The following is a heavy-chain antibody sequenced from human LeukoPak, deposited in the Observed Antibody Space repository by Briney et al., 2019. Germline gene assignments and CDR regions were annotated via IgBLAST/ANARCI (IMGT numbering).Heavy chain of an antibody. D-gene: IGHD5-24*01. J-gene: IGHJ4*02. CDR2: IYSGGST. Sequence: SGGSLRLSCAASEFSVGSNYMTWVRQAPGKGLEWVSLIYSGGSTYYADSVKGRFTISRDNSKNTLYLQMNSLRAEDTAVYYCARRWEIDYWGQGTLVTVSS. CDR3: ARRWEIDY. V-gene: IGHV3-66*01. CDR1: EFSVGSNY.